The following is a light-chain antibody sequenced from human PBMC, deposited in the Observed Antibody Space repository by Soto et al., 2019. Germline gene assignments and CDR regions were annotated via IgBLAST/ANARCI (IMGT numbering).Light chain of an antibody. J-gene: IGLJ1*01. Sequence: QSALTQPASVSGSPGQSITISCTGTSSDVGGYKYVSWYQQHPGKAPKFMIYDVSIRPSGVSNRFSGSKSGNTASLTISGLQAKDEADYYCCSYTSSSRYVFGPGTKVTVL. CDR1: SSDVGGYKY. CDR3: CSYTSSSRYV. V-gene: IGLV2-14*01. CDR2: DVS.